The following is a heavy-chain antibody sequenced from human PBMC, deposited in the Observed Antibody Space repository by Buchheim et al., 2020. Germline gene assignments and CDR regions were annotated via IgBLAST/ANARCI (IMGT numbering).Heavy chain of an antibody. CDR3: ARVPYYYDSSEY. CDR2: INHSGST. D-gene: IGHD3-22*01. J-gene: IGHJ4*02. Sequence: QVQLQQWGAGLLKPSETLSLTCAVYGGSFSGYYWSWIRQPPGKGLEWIGEINHSGSTNYNPSLKSRVTISVDTSKNQFSLKLGSVTAAGTAVYYCARVPYYYDSSEYWGQGTL. CDR1: GGSFSGYY. V-gene: IGHV4-34*01.